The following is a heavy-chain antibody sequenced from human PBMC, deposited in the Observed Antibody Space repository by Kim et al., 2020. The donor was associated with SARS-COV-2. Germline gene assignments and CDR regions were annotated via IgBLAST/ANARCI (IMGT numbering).Heavy chain of an antibody. CDR1: GYTFTSYD. V-gene: IGHV1-8*01. CDR3: ASLLLGYCSGGSCYGVY. D-gene: IGHD2-15*01. Sequence: ASVKVSCKASGYTFTSYDINWVRQATGQGLEWMGWMNPNSGNTGYAQKFQGRVTMTRNTSISTAYMELSSLRSEDTAVYYCASLLLGYCSGGSCYGVYWGQGTLVTVSS. J-gene: IGHJ4*02. CDR2: MNPNSGNT.